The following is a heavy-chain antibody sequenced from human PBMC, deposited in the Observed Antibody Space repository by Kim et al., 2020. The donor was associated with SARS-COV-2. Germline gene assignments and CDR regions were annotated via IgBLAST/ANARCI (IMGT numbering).Heavy chain of an antibody. V-gene: IGHV3-9*01. Sequence: KGRFTISRDNAKNSLYLQMNSLRAEDTALYYCAKGKTYCGGDCYSGGMDVWGQGTTVTVSS. J-gene: IGHJ6*02. CDR3: AKGKTYCGGDCYSGGMDV. D-gene: IGHD2-21*02.